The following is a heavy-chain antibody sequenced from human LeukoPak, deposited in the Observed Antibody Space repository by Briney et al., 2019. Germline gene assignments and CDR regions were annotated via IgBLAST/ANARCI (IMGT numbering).Heavy chain of an antibody. J-gene: IGHJ4*02. CDR3: ARHPNAAVVQIDY. V-gene: IGHV4-39*01. D-gene: IGHD2-15*01. Sequence: KPSETPSLTCTVSWGAINSSNYYWGGIRQPPGKGLERIGSIYYSGSTYYNPSLKSRVTISVDTSKNQFSLKLSSVTAADTAVYYCARHPNAAVVQIDYWGQGTLVTVSS. CDR2: IYYSGST. CDR1: WGAINSSNYY.